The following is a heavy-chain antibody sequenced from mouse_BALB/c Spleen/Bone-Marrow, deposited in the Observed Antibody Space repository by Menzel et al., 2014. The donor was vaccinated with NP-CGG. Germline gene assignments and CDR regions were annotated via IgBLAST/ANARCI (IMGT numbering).Heavy chain of an antibody. Sequence: VQLQQPGAELVKPGASVKLSCTASGFNIKDTYMHWVKQRPEQGLEWIGRIYPANGDTKYDPKFQGKATITADTSSNTAYLQLSSLTSEDTAVYYCARYGNGLMDYWGRGTSVTVSS. CDR3: ARYGNGLMDY. V-gene: IGHV14-3*02. CDR1: GFNIKDTY. D-gene: IGHD2-1*01. J-gene: IGHJ4*01. CDR2: IYPANGDT.